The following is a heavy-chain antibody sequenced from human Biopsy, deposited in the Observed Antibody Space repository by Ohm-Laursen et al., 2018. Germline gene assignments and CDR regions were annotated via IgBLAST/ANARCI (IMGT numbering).Heavy chain of an antibody. D-gene: IGHD1-1*01. CDR2: IDWDDDK. CDR1: GFPLSSTGMR. CDR3: ARTRAHNFGALEF. Sequence: THTLTLTCSFCGFPLSSTGMRISWVRQPPGKALECLGRIDWDDDKFYSPSLETRLSLSKDTTTNQVVLTLTDVDPEDSVTYYCARTRAHNFGALEFWGQGSLVTVSS. J-gene: IGHJ4*01. V-gene: IGHV2-70*04.